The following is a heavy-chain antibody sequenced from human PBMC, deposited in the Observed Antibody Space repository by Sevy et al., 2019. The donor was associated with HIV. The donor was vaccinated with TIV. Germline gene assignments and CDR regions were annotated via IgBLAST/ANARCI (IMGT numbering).Heavy chain of an antibody. J-gene: IGHJ5*02. D-gene: IGHD3-9*01. CDR2: LSSHNAGST. CDR1: GFTFSSYA. V-gene: IGHV3-64D*06. CDR3: VKDRIETILWSKGDWFDP. Sequence: GGSLRLSCAASGFTFSSYAMSWVRQAPGKGLEYVSGLSSHNAGSTYYADSVNGRFTISRDNSKNTLYLQMTSLRTEDTAVYYCVKDRIETILWSKGDWFDPWGQGTLVTVSS.